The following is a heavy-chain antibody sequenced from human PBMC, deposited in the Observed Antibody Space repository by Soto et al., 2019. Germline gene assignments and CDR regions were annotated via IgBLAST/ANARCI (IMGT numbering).Heavy chain of an antibody. CDR2: IYYTGST. D-gene: IGHD4-17*01. CDR1: GGSISSGGYY. CDR3: ARTQDYGDYGLGY. J-gene: IGHJ4*02. V-gene: IGHV4-31*03. Sequence: QVQLQESGPGLVKPSQTLSLTCSVSGGSISSGGYYWSWIRQHPGKGLEWIGYIYYTGSTNYNPSLKSRVTISVDTSKKQFSLKLSSVPAADTAVYYCARTQDYGDYGLGYWGQGTLVIVSS.